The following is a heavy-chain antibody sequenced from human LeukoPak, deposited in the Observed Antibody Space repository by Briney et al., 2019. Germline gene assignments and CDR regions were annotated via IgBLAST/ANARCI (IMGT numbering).Heavy chain of an antibody. CDR3: ARVYCSGGSCSFDY. J-gene: IGHJ4*02. D-gene: IGHD2-15*01. CDR1: GGSISSGSYY. V-gene: IGHV4-61*02. CDR2: IYASGST. Sequence: SETLSLTCTVSGGSISSGSYYWSWIRQPAGTGLEWIGRIYASGSTNSNPSLKSRVTISVDTSKNQFSLKLSSVTAADTAVYYCARVYCSGGSCSFDYWGQGTLVTVSS.